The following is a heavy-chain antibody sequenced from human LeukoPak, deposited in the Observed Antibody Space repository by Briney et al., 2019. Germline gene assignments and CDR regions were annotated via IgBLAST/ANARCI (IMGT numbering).Heavy chain of an antibody. V-gene: IGHV3-21*01. J-gene: IGHJ6*02. CDR3: ARGCKGGSCYYYGMDV. CDR1: GFTFGDFA. Sequence: PGGSLRLSCTASGFTFGDFAMNWVRQAPGKGLEWVSSISSSSSYIYYADSVKGRFTISRDNAKNSLYLQMNSLRAEDTAVYYCARGCKGGSCYYYGMDVWGQGTTVTVSS. D-gene: IGHD2-15*01. CDR2: ISSSSSYI.